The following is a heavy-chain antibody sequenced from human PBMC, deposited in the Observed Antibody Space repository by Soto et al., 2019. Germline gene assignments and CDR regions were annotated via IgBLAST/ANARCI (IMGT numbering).Heavy chain of an antibody. CDR2: ISAYNGDT. CDR3: ARDQEYSTSGLYWFDL. V-gene: IGHV1-18*04. D-gene: IGHD6-6*01. CDR1: GYTFTSYG. J-gene: IGHJ5*02. Sequence: VQLVQSGAEVKKPGASVKVSCQASGYTFTSYGIAWVRQAPGQDLEWMGWISAYNGDTNYAQRLQGRVTMTTDTSTSTVYMELKSLKSDDTAVYYCARDQEYSTSGLYWFDLWGQGTLVTVSA.